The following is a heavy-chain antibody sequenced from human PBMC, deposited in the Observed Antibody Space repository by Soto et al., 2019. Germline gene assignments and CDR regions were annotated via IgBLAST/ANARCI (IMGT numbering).Heavy chain of an antibody. D-gene: IGHD6-13*01. J-gene: IGHJ4*02. CDR2: ISAST. CDR1: GFTVSSYA. Sequence: EMQLLESGGGLVQAGGSLRLSCAASGFTVSSYALNWVRQAPGKGLEWVSGISASTYYADSVKGRFTISSDTAKNTLYLQMNSLRAEDTAIYFCAIRMYSTRWYYLDSWGQGTLVTVSS. V-gene: IGHV3-23*01. CDR3: AIRMYSTRWYYLDS.